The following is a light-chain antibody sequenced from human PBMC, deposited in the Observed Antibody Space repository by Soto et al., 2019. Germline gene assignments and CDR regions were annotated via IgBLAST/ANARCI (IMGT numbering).Light chain of an antibody. CDR1: QSVSYY. J-gene: IGKJ1*01. CDR2: DAS. CDR3: QQFQSSLRT. Sequence: EIVLTQSPGTLSLSPGERATLCCRASQSVSYYLAWYQQKPGQAPRLLIYDASSRATGVPDRFSGSGYGTDFTLTISRLETEDFAMYYCQQFQSSLRTFGQGTKVDIK. V-gene: IGKV3-20*01.